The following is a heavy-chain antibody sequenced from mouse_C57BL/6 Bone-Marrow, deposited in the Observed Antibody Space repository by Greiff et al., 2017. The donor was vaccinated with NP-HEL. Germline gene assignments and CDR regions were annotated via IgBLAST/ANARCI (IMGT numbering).Heavy chain of an antibody. V-gene: IGHV1-69*01. CDR1: GYTFTSYW. D-gene: IGHD2-4*01. Sequence: QVQLQQPGAELVMPGASVKLSCKASGYTFTSYWMHWVKQRPGQGLEWIGEIDPSDSYTNYNQKFKGKSTLTVDKSSSTAYMQLSSLTSEDSAVYYCARKERLRPFAYWGQGTLVTVSA. J-gene: IGHJ3*01. CDR3: ARKERLRPFAY. CDR2: IDPSDSYT.